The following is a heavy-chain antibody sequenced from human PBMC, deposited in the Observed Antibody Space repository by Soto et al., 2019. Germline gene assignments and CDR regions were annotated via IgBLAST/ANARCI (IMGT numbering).Heavy chain of an antibody. V-gene: IGHV3-48*01. CDR2: ISSSSDTI. J-gene: IGHJ4*02. CDR1: GFTLPGYS. CDR3: ARSSTFYDY. D-gene: IGHD6-6*01. Sequence: EVQVVESGGDLVQPGGSLRLSCAPSGFTLPGYSMNWVRQAPGKGLEWVSYISSSSDTIYYADSVKGRFTISRDNAKNLLHLQMKSLRAEDTAVYYCARSSTFYDYWGQGTPVTVSS.